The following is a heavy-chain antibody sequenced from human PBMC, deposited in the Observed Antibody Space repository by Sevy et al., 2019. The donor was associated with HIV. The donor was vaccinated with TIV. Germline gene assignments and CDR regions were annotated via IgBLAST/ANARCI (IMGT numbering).Heavy chain of an antibody. CDR1: GFTFSSYA. V-gene: IGHV3-23*01. D-gene: IGHD5-18*01. Sequence: GGSLRLSCSASGFTFSSYAMSWVRQAPGKGLEWVSAISGSGGSTYYADSVKGRFTISRDNSKNTLYLQMNSLRAEDTAVYYCAKDLILIQLWFFDYWGQGTLVTVSS. CDR2: ISGSGGST. J-gene: IGHJ4*02. CDR3: AKDLILIQLWFFDY.